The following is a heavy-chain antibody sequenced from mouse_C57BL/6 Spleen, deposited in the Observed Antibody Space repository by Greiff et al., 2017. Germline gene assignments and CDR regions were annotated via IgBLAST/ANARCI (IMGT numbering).Heavy chain of an antibody. Sequence: EVKLQESGGGLVKPGGSLKLSCAASGFTFSDYGMHWVRQAPEKGLEWVAYISSGSSTIYYADKVKGRFTTSRDNAKNTLFLQMTSLRSADTAMYYGARPNWYFDVWGTGTTVTVSS. CDR2: ISSGSSTI. CDR3: ARPNWYFDV. V-gene: IGHV5-17*01. J-gene: IGHJ1*03. CDR1: GFTFSDYG.